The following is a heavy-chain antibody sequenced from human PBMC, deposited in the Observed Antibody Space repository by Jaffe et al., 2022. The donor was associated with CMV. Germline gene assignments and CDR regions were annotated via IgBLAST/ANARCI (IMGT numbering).Heavy chain of an antibody. V-gene: IGHV4-34*01. CDR2: INHSGST. Sequence: QVQLQQWGAGLLKPSETLSLTCAVYGGSFSGYYWSWIRQPPGKGLEWIGEINHSGSTNYNPSLKSRVTISVDTSKNQFSLKLSSVTAADTAVYYCARRVGAVALGYWGQGTLVTVSS. D-gene: IGHD6-19*01. J-gene: IGHJ4*02. CDR1: GGSFSGYY. CDR3: ARRVGAVALGY.